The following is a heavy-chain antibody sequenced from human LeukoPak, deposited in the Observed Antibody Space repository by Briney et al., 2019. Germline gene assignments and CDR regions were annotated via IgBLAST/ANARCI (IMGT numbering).Heavy chain of an antibody. D-gene: IGHD3-10*01. CDR3: AREYYGSGRPSSYMDV. J-gene: IGHJ6*03. Sequence: SETLSLTCAVYGGSFSGYYWSWIRQPPGKGLEWIGEINHSGSTNYNPSLKSRVTISVDTSKNQFSLKLSSVTAADTAVYYCAREYYGSGRPSSYMDVWGKGTTVTVSS. CDR2: INHSGST. CDR1: GGSFSGYY. V-gene: IGHV4-34*01.